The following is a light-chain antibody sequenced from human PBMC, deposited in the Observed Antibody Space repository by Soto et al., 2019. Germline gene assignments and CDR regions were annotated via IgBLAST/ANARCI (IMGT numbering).Light chain of an antibody. CDR3: LQYNNWPRT. J-gene: IGKJ1*01. CDR2: DAS. Sequence: EIVLTQSPATLSLSPGERATLSCRASQSVSSYLAWYQQKPGQAPRLLIYDASNRATGIPARFSGSGSGTDFTLTISSLQSEDFAVYYCLQYNNWPRTFGQGTKVDI. V-gene: IGKV3-11*01. CDR1: QSVSSY.